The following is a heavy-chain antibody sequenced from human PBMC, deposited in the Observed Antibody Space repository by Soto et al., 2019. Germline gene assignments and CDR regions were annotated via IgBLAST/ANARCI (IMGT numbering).Heavy chain of an antibody. CDR2: IRSKANSYAT. CDR3: TGYSSSWYEGGWASDAFDI. V-gene: IGHV3-73*01. D-gene: IGHD6-13*01. CDR1: GFTFSGSA. Sequence: GGSLRLSCAASGFTFSGSAMHWVRQASGKGLEWVGRIRSKANSYATAYAASVKGRFTISRDDSKNTAYLQMNSLKTEDTAVYYCTGYSSSWYEGGWASDAFDIWGQGTMVTVS. J-gene: IGHJ3*02.